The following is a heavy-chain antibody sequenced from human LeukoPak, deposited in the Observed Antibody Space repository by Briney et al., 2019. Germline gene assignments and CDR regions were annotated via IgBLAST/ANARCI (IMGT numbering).Heavy chain of an antibody. CDR2: INHSGST. CDR3: ARDARRSGYPDY. D-gene: IGHD3-3*01. Sequence: PSETLSLTCAVYGGSFSGYYWSWIRQPPGRGLEWIGEINHSGSTNYNPSLKSRVTISVDTSKNQFSLKLSSVTAADTAVYYCARDARRSGYPDYWGQGTLVTVSS. V-gene: IGHV4-34*01. CDR1: GGSFSGYY. J-gene: IGHJ4*02.